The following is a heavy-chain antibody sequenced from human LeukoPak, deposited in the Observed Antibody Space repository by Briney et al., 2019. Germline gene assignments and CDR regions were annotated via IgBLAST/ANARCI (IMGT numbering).Heavy chain of an antibody. CDR1: GFTVSSNY. J-gene: IGHJ4*02. CDR3: ASRRGKYGDFSDY. CDR2: IYSGGST. V-gene: IGHV3-66*01. Sequence: GGSLRLFCAASGFTVSSNYMSWVRQAPGKGLEWASVIYSGGSTYYADSVKGRFTISRDNSKNTLYLQMNSLRAEDTAVYYCASRRGKYGDFSDYWGQGTLVTVSS. D-gene: IGHD4-17*01.